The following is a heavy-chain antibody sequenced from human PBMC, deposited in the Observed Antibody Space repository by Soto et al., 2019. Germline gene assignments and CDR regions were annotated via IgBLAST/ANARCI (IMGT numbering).Heavy chain of an antibody. CDR1: GDSVSSNSAA. CDR2: TYYRSKWYH. J-gene: IGHJ4*02. Sequence: QTLSLTCAISGDSVSSNSAAWNWIRQSPSRGLEWLGRTYYRSKWYHEYAVSVKGRITINPDTSKNHFSLQLNSVTPEDAAVYYCARTNGYLDYWGQGTLVTVSS. D-gene: IGHD4-17*01. CDR3: ARTNGYLDY. V-gene: IGHV6-1*01.